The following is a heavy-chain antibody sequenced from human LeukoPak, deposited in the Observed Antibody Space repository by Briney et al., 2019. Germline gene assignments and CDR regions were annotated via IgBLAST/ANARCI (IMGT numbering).Heavy chain of an antibody. V-gene: IGHV4-61*02. J-gene: IGHJ4*02. CDR3: ARGLNKFLYSSDRKFDY. CDR2: IYTSGST. Sequence: SQTLSLTCTVSGGSISSGSYYWSWIRQPAGKGLEWIGRIYTSGSTNYNPSLKSRVTISVDTSKNQFSLKLSSVTAADTAVYYCARGLNKFLYSSDRKFDYWGQGTLVTVSS. CDR1: GGSISSGSYY. D-gene: IGHD6-19*01.